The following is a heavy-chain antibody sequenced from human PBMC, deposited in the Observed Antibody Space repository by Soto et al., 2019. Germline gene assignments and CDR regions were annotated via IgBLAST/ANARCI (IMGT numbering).Heavy chain of an antibody. CDR2: INPSGGST. J-gene: IGHJ6*02. V-gene: IGHV1-46*01. Sequence: GASVKVSCKASGYTFTSYYMHWVRQAPGQGLEWMGIINPSGGSTSYAQKFQGRVTMTRDTSTSTVYMELSSLRSEDTAVYYCARVESHDFWTDYYYYGMDVWGQGTTVTVSS. CDR1: GYTFTSYY. D-gene: IGHD3-3*01. CDR3: ARVESHDFWTDYYYYGMDV.